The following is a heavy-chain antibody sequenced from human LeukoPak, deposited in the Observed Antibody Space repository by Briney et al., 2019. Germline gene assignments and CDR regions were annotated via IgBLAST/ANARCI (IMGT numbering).Heavy chain of an antibody. CDR1: GDTFTDRY. V-gene: IGHV1-2*02. D-gene: IGHD3-22*01. CDR3: ARDDFYDVSGFDS. J-gene: IGHJ4*02. CDR2: INPNSGGT. Sequence: ASVKVSCKASGDTFTDRYVHWVRQAPGQGLEWIGWINPNSGGTKYAQNFQGRVSMTRDTSITTAYMELSRLRSDDTAVYYCARDDFYDVSGFDSWGQGTRVTVSS.